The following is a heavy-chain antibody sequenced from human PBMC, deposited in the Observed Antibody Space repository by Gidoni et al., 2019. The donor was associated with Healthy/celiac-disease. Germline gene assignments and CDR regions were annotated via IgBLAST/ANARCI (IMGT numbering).Heavy chain of an antibody. CDR2: INHSGST. Sequence: QVQLQQWGAGLLKPSGTLSRTCAVYGGSFSGDYWSWIRQPPGKGLEWIGEINHSGSTNYNPSLKSRVTISVDTSKNQFSLKLSSVTAADTAVYSCARGKGSSSGWYDGWFDPWGQGTLVTVSS. CDR3: ARGKGSSSGWYDGWFDP. D-gene: IGHD6-19*01. CDR1: GGSFSGDY. V-gene: IGHV4-34*01. J-gene: IGHJ5*02.